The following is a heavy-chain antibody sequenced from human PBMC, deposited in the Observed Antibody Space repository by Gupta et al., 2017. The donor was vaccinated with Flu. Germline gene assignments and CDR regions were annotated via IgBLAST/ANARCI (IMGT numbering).Heavy chain of an antibody. CDR2: IESDGSST. V-gene: IGHV3-74*01. Sequence: ELQLVESGAGVVQPVGSLRLSCAASEFTFSSYWVHWVRQAPGKGLVWVPRIESDGSSTSYADSVKGRFTISRDNAKNTLYLQMNSLGADDTAVYYCTRDSPFDYWGQGTLVTGSS. CDR1: EFTFSSYW. CDR3: TRDSPFDY. J-gene: IGHJ4*02.